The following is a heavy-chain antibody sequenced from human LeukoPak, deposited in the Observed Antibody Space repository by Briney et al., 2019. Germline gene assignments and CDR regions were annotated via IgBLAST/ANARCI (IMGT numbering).Heavy chain of an antibody. V-gene: IGHV3-53*01. CDR3: ATRRHCEPISYYFDY. D-gene: IGHD1-14*01. Sequence: GGSLRLSCTVSGFTVSSNSMSWVREAPGKGLEWGSFIYSDNTHYSDSVKGRFTISRDNAKNSLYQQMNSLRAEDTALYGCATRRHCEPISYYFDYWGQGTLVTVSS. CDR2: IYSDNT. J-gene: IGHJ4*02. CDR1: GFTVSSNS.